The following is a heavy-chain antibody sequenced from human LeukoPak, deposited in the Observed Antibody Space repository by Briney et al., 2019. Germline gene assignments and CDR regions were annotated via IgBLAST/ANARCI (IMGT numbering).Heavy chain of an antibody. CDR1: GYTFTGHY. Sequence: ASVTVSCKASGYTFTGHYLHWVRQAPGQGVEWMGWINPNSGGTNSAQKFQGRVTMTWDTSVNTAYLEVNSLRSDDTAVYYCARDPSSMVRGVIIYYFDHWGQGTLVTVSS. V-gene: IGHV1-2*02. CDR3: ARDPSSMVRGVIIYYFDH. CDR2: INPNSGGT. J-gene: IGHJ4*02. D-gene: IGHD3-10*01.